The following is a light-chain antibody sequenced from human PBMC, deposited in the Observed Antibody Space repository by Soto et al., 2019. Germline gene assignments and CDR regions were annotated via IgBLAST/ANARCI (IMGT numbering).Light chain of an antibody. CDR3: KQYYSYSWT. V-gene: IGKV1-8*01. CDR1: QDISSY. CDR2: AAS. J-gene: IGKJ1*01. Sequence: AIRMTHSPSSGSASTLGVFAISFLASQDISSYFAWYQQKPGKATKLLIYAASTLQSGVPSRFSGSGSGTDFTLTISCVQSEDFATYYCKQYYSYSWTFGQGTKVDI.